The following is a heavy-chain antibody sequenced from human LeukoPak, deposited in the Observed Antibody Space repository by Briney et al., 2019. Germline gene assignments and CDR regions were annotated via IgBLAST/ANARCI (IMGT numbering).Heavy chain of an antibody. CDR2: IYYSGST. CDR1: GGSINSYY. D-gene: IGHD1-26*01. Sequence: SETLSLICTVSGGSINSYYWSWIRQPPGKGLEWIGYIYYSGSTNYNPSLKSRVTMSVDTSKNQFSLKLSSVTAADTAVYYCARDRRIVGAYDVFDVWGQGTMVTVSS. V-gene: IGHV4-59*01. CDR3: ARDRRIVGAYDVFDV. J-gene: IGHJ3*01.